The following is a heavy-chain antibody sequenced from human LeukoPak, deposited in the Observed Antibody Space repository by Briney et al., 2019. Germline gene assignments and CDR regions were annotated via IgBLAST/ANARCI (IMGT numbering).Heavy chain of an antibody. CDR2: INHSGST. CDR1: GGSFSGYY. V-gene: IGHV4-34*01. Sequence: ASETLSLTCAVYGGSFSGYYWSWIRQPPGKGLEWIGEINHSGSTNYDPSLESRVTISVDTSKNQFSLKLSSVTAADTAVYYCARHQVRRTYYDFWSGQYYFDYWGQGTLVTVSS. D-gene: IGHD3-3*01. CDR3: ARHQVRRTYYDFWSGQYYFDY. J-gene: IGHJ4*02.